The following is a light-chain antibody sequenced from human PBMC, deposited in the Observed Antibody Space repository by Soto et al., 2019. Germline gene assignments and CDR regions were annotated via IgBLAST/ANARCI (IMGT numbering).Light chain of an antibody. CDR1: QSVSSY. J-gene: IGKJ1*01. CDR2: DAS. Sequence: EIALKQSPSTLSPSPVYRATLSCRASQSVSSYLAWYQQKPGQAPRLLIYDASNRATGIPARFSGSGSGTDFTLTISSLQPDDFAMYYCQQDNPYSRTFGQGTKVDIK. V-gene: IGKV3-11*01. CDR3: QQDNPYSRT.